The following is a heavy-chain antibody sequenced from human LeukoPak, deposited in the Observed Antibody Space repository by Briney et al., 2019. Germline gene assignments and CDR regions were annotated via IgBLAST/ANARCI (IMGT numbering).Heavy chain of an antibody. CDR3: ARERERHYYDSSGYYYRGGDFDY. CDR1: GYSISSGYY. Sequence: SETLSLTCTVSGYSISSGYYWGWIRQPPGKGLEWIGSIYHSGSTYYNPSLKSRVTISVDTSKNQFSLKLSSVTAADTAVYYCARERERHYYDSSGYYYRGGDFDYWGQGTLVTVSS. V-gene: IGHV4-38-2*02. D-gene: IGHD3-22*01. CDR2: IYHSGST. J-gene: IGHJ4*02.